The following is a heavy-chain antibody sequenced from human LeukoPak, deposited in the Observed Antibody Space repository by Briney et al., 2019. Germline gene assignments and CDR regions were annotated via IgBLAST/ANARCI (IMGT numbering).Heavy chain of an antibody. J-gene: IGHJ4*02. CDR1: GFTFNSYA. CDR2: ISGSGGST. CDR3: AKGLRGVTYP. Sequence: PGGSLRLSCAASGFTFNSYAMSWVRQAPGKGLEWVSVISGSGGSTSYADSVKGRFTISRDNSKNTLYLQMNSLRAEDTAVYYCAKGLRGVTYPWGQGTLVTVSS. V-gene: IGHV3-23*01. D-gene: IGHD3-10*01.